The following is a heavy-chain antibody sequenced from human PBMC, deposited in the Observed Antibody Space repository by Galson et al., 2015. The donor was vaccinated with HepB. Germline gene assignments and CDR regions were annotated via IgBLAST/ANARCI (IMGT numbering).Heavy chain of an antibody. CDR3: ARNRAGAAYFDY. J-gene: IGHJ4*02. CDR2: ISYDGSNK. D-gene: IGHD1-26*01. CDR1: GFTFSSYA. V-gene: IGHV3-30*04. Sequence: SLRLSCAASGFTFSSYAMHWVRQAPGKGLEWVAVISYDGSNKYYADSVKGRFTISRDNSKNTLYLQMNSLRAEDTAVYYCARNRAGAAYFDYWGQGTLVTVSS.